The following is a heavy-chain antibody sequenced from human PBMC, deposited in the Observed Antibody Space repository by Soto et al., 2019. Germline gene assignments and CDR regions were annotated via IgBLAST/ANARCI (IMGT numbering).Heavy chain of an antibody. Sequence: PGGSLRLSCAASGFTFSSYAIHWVRQAPGKGLEWVTIISKDGNSKHYADSVKGRFTISRDNSKNTLFLQMDSLRAEDTAVYYCAKDRAGNLYFDYWGQGALVTV. CDR3: AKDRAGNLYFDY. V-gene: IGHV3-30-3*02. CDR1: GFTFSSYA. J-gene: IGHJ4*02. CDR2: ISKDGNSK.